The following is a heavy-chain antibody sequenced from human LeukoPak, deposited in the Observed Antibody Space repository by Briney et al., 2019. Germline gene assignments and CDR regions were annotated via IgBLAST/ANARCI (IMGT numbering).Heavy chain of an antibody. CDR3: ARVDPSSWYYYMDV. V-gene: IGHV4-39*07. CDR1: GGSISSSSYY. J-gene: IGHJ6*03. Sequence: SETLSLTCTVSGGSISSSSYYWAWIRQPPGKGLEWIGSIYYSGSTYYNPSLKSRVTISVDTSKNQFSLKLNSVTAADTAVYYCARVDPSSWYYYMDVWGKGTTVTVSS. CDR2: IYYSGST. D-gene: IGHD6-13*01.